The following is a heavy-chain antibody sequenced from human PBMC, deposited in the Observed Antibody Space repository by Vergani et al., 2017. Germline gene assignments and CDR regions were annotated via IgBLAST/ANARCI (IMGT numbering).Heavy chain of an antibody. CDR3: ARGKLGPYYYYYGMDV. CDR2: VNHSGST. Sequence: QVPLQQWGAGLLKPSETLSLTCAVYGGSFSGYFWSWLRQPPGRGLEWIVEVNHSGSTIYNPALKSRVTISVDTSQNQFSLKLSSVTAADTAVYYCARGKLGPYYYYYGMDVWGQGTTVTVSS. D-gene: IGHD6-13*01. CDR1: GGSFSGYF. J-gene: IGHJ6*02. V-gene: IGHV4-34*01.